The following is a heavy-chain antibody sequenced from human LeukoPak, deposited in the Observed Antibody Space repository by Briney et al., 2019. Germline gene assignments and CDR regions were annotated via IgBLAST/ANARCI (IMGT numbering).Heavy chain of an antibody. CDR3: ARDLYDGSGYYYGMDV. CDR1: GGSISSGSYY. V-gene: IGHV4-61*02. CDR2: IYTSGST. D-gene: IGHD3-22*01. J-gene: IGHJ6*02. Sequence: SQTLSLTCTVSGGSISSGSYYWSWIRQPAGKGLEWIGRIYTSGSTNYNPSLKSRVTISVDTSKNQFSLKLSSVTAADTAVYYCARDLYDGSGYYYGMDVWGQGTTVTVSS.